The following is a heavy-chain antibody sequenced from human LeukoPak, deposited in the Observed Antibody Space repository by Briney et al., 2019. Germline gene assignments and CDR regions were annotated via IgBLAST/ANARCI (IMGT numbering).Heavy chain of an antibody. CDR1: GFTFSNYA. J-gene: IGHJ6*02. Sequence: QPGGSLRLSCAASGFTFSNYAMRWVRQAPGKGLEWVSAIGAGTGAVTIYADSVKGRFTISRDNSKNTLCLEMNSLRADDTAVYCCAKDWCGVRELCGMDVWGQGTTVTVSS. CDR2: IGAGTGAVT. V-gene: IGHV3-23*01. D-gene: IGHD3-3*01. CDR3: AKDWCGVRELCGMDV.